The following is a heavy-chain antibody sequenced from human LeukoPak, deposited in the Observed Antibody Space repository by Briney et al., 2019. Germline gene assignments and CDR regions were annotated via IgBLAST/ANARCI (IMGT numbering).Heavy chain of an antibody. V-gene: IGHV1-2*02. Sequence: ASVKVSCKASGYTFTGYYMHWVRQAPGQGLEWMGWINPNSGGTKYAQKFQGRVTMTRDTSISTAYMELSRLRSDDTAVCYCARDGWLTYYYDSSGYDYWGQGTLVTVSS. CDR3: ARDGWLTYYYDSSGYDY. D-gene: IGHD3-22*01. CDR2: INPNSGGT. CDR1: GYTFTGYY. J-gene: IGHJ4*02.